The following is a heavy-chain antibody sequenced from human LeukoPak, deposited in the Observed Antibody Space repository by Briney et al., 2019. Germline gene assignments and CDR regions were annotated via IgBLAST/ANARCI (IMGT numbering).Heavy chain of an antibody. Sequence: GASVKVSCKASGYTFTGYYMHWVRQAPGQGLEWMGWINPNSGGTNYAQKFQGRVTMTRDTSISTAYMELSRLRSDDTAVYYCARDFTYGNYYDSSGYVAWFDPWGQGTLVTVSS. CDR1: GYTFTGYY. V-gene: IGHV1-2*02. J-gene: IGHJ5*02. D-gene: IGHD3-22*01. CDR3: ARDFTYGNYYDSSGYVAWFDP. CDR2: INPNSGGT.